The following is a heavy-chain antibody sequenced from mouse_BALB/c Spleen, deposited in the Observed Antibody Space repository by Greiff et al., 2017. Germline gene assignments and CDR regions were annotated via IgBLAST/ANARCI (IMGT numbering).Heavy chain of an antibody. CDR1: GFTFSDYY. CDR2: ISDGGSYT. Sequence: EVKLVESGGGLVKPGGSLKLSCAASGFTFSDYYMYWVRQTPEKRLEWVATISDGGSYTYYPDSVKGRFTISRDNAKNNLYLQMSSLKSEDTAMYYCARDGSYYRYDRSSYFDYWGQGTTLTVSS. V-gene: IGHV5-4*02. J-gene: IGHJ2*01. CDR3: ARDGSYYRYDRSSYFDY. D-gene: IGHD2-14*01.